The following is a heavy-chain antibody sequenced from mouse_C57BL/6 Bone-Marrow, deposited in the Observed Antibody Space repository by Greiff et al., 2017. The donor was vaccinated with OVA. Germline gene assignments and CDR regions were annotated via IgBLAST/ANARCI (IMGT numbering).Heavy chain of an antibody. D-gene: IGHD1-1*01. J-gene: IGHJ1*03. V-gene: IGHV1-22*01. CDR3: ARRGVYYYGSSWYFDV. CDR2: INPNNGGT. Sequence: VQLKQSGPELVKPGASVKMSRKASGYTFTDYNMHWVKQSHGKSLEWIGYINPNNGGTSYNQKFKGKATLTVNKSSSTAYMELRSLTSEDSAVYYCARRGVYYYGSSWYFDVWGTGTTVTVSS. CDR1: GYTFTDYN.